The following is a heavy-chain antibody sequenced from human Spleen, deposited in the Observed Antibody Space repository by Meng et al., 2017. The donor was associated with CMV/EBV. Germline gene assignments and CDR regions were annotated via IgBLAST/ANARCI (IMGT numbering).Heavy chain of an antibody. CDR1: GGAISSYY. J-gene: IGHJ4*02. CDR2: IYYIGST. CDR3: VRVSWYYFDY. V-gene: IGHV4-59*01. Sequence: SETLSLTYSVSGGAISSYYWSWIRQPPGKGLEWIGYIYYIGSTNYNPSLKSRATLSIDASRNQFSLNLDSVTAADTAVYYCVRVSWYYFDYWGQGTLVTVSS. D-gene: IGHD2-15*01.